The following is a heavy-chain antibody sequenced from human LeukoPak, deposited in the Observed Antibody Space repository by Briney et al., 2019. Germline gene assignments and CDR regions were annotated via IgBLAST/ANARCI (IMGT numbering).Heavy chain of an antibody. CDR3: AKDRPNYHESNGHYYRRNGDY. V-gene: IGHV3-23*01. CDR1: GFTFYNDA. D-gene: IGHD3-22*01. J-gene: IGHJ4*02. Sequence: GGSLRLSCAASGFTFYNDAMSWVRQAPGEGLEWGSAISRSGDITFYAGSVEGRFTISRDNSRYTLYLQMNSLRAEDAAMYYCAKDRPNYHESNGHYYRRNGDYWGQGTLVTVSS. CDR2: ISRSGDIT.